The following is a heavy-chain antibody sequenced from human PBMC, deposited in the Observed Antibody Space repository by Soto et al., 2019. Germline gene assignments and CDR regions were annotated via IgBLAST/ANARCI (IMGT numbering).Heavy chain of an antibody. CDR1: GFTFSDHY. Sequence: EVQLVESGGGLVQPGGSLRLSCAVSGFTFSDHYMDWVRQAPGKGLEWVGRSRNKANSYTTEYAASVKGRFTISRDDSETALYLQMDSRNTEDTAVYFCIRPMTGTTRGFDYWGQGTLVTVSS. V-gene: IGHV3-72*01. CDR3: IRPMTGTTRGFDY. D-gene: IGHD1-1*01. J-gene: IGHJ4*02. CDR2: SRNKANSYTT.